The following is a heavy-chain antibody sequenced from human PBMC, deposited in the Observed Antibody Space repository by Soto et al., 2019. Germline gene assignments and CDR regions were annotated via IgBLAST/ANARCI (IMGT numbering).Heavy chain of an antibody. V-gene: IGHV3-7*01. D-gene: IGHD3-9*01. CDR3: ARVQSVDFDWLFPYYYGMDV. Sequence: PGGSLRLSCAASGFTFSSYWMSWVRQAPGKGLEWVANIKQDGSEKYYVDSVKGRFTISRDNAKNSLYLQMNSLRAEDTAVYYCARVQSVDFDWLFPYYYGMDVWGQGTTVTVSS. CDR1: GFTFSSYW. J-gene: IGHJ6*02. CDR2: IKQDGSEK.